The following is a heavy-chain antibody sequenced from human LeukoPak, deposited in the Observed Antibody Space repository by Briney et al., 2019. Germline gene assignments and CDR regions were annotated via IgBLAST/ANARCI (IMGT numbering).Heavy chain of an antibody. D-gene: IGHD6-13*01. V-gene: IGHV3-21*01. CDR2: ISRSSSYI. CDR1: GFTFSSYS. J-gene: IGHJ3*02. CDR3: AREGRGIRSRRQQLVIDAFDI. Sequence: GSLRLSCAASGFTFSSYSMNWVRQAPGKGLEWVSSISRSSSYIYYADSVKGRFTISRDNAKNSLYLQMNSLRAEDTAVYYCAREGRGIRSRRQQLVIDAFDIWGQGTMVTVSS.